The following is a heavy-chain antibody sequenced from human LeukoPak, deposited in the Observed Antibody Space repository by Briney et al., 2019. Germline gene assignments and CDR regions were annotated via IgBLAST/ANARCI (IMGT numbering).Heavy chain of an antibody. Sequence: GGSLRLSCAASGFTVSNNYMRWVRQAPGKGLERVSSIYSGGATKYADSVKSRFTISRDNSKNTLYLQMNSLRPEDTAVYYCARDREGPWGQGTLVTVSS. CDR3: ARDREGP. V-gene: IGHV3-53*01. CDR1: GFTVSNNY. CDR2: IYSGGAT. D-gene: IGHD1-26*01. J-gene: IGHJ5*02.